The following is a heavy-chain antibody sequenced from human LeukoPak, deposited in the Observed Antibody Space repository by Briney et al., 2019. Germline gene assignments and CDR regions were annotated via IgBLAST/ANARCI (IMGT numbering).Heavy chain of an antibody. CDR2: ISSGGGYI. J-gene: IGHJ3*02. Sequence: GGSLRLSCAASGFTFSYFTINWVRQAPGTGLEWVSSISSGGGYIYYADSVKGRFTISRDNAKNSLYLQMNSLRAEDTAVYYCARALPSPLYSGSYADAFDIWGQGTMVTVSS. V-gene: IGHV3-21*01. D-gene: IGHD1-26*01. CDR3: ARALPSPLYSGSYADAFDI. CDR1: GFTFSYFT.